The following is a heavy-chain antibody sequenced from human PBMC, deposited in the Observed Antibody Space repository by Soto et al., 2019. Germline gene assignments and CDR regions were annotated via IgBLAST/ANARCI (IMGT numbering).Heavy chain of an antibody. Sequence: EVQLVESGGGLVQPGGSLRLSCAASGFTFSNYEMHWVRQVTGKGLEWVSGIGTAGDTKYVGSVKGRFTISRDNAKNSLYLQMDSLRAEYTAVYYCAGRRQVINDGSGLADWGQGTTVIVSS. CDR1: GFTFSNYE. CDR2: IGTAGDT. CDR3: AGRRQVINDGSGLAD. V-gene: IGHV3-13*01. D-gene: IGHD2-21*01. J-gene: IGHJ6*01.